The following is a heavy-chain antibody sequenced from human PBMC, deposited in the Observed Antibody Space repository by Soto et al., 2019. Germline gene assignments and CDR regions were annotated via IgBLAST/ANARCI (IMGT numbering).Heavy chain of an antibody. J-gene: IGHJ3*02. D-gene: IGHD3-10*02. CDR3: ARGIVRGGFDI. V-gene: IGHV4-30-4*08. Sequence: QVQLLESGPGLVKASETLSLTCSISGGSISSGGYYWSWVRQRPGKGLEWIGYIYDTWTTSYSPSLKSRVTMSADTSRNQFSLKLTSVTAADTALYFCARGIVRGGFDIWGQGTLVTVSS. CDR2: IYDTWTT. CDR1: GGSISSGGYY.